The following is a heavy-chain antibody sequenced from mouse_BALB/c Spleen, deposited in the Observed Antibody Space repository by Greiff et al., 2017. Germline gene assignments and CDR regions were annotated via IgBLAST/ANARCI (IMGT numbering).Heavy chain of an antibody. CDR1: GFTFSDYY. J-gene: IGHJ4*01. CDR3: ARDDLCY. D-gene: IGHD2-3*01. CDR2: ISDGGSYT. Sequence: EVKLVESGGGLVKPGGSLKLSCAASGFTFSDYYMYWVRQTPEKRLEWVATISDGGSYTYYPDSVKGRFTISRDNAKNNLYLQMSSLKSEDTAMYYCARDDLCYWGQGTSVTVSS. V-gene: IGHV5-4*02.